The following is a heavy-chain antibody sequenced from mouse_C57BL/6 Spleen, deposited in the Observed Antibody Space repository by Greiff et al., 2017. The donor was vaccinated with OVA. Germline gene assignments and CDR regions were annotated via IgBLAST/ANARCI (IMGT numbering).Heavy chain of an antibody. J-gene: IGHJ1*03. CDR3: ARIAYYYGSSYWYFDV. Sequence: VQLKESGPELVKPGASVKISCKASGYSFTGYYMNWVKQSPEKSLEWIGEINPSTGGTTYNQKFKAKATLTVDKSSSTAYMQLKSLTSEDSAVYYCARIAYYYGSSYWYFDVWGTGTTVTVSS. CDR2: INPSTGGT. CDR1: GYSFTGYY. V-gene: IGHV1-42*01. D-gene: IGHD1-1*01.